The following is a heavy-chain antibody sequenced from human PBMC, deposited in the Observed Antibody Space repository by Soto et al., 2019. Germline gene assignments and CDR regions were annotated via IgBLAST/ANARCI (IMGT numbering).Heavy chain of an antibody. CDR1: GYTFTSYG. CDR2: ISAYNGNT. D-gene: IGHD3-3*01. Sequence: SVKVYCKASGYTFTSYGISWVRQAPGQGLEWMGWISAYNGNTNYAQELQGRVTMTTDTSTSTAYMELRSLRSDDTAVYYCARATIFGVVILRQNWFDPWGQGTLVTVSS. CDR3: ARATIFGVVILRQNWFDP. J-gene: IGHJ5*02. V-gene: IGHV1-18*01.